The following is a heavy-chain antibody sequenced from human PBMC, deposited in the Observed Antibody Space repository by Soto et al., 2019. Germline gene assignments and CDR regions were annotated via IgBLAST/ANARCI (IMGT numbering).Heavy chain of an antibody. J-gene: IGHJ5*02. D-gene: IGHD3-3*01. CDR3: ARGRSEFDA. CDR1: GASLSDNY. V-gene: IGHV4-34*01. CDR2: INHSGNT. Sequence: PSETLSLTCAVYGASLSDNYCNWLRQPPGKGLEWIGEINHSGNTNYNPSLRSRVTISIDTSKNQLPLNLRSVSAADTAVYYCARGRSEFDAWGQGTPVTVSS.